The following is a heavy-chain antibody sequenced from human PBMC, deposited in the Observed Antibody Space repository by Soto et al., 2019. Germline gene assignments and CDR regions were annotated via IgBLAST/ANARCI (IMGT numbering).Heavy chain of an antibody. V-gene: IGHV3-23*01. CDR2: ITCSGGGT. Sequence: GGSLRLSCAASGFTFSTYAMIWVRQAPGKGLEWVSVITCSGGGTYYADSVKGRFTISRDTSKNTLFPQMSSLRAEDTAVYYCANDRYGDYAAIDQLGIATMVTLSS. CDR3: ANDRYGDYAAIDQ. J-gene: IGHJ4*01. CDR1: GFTFSTYA. D-gene: IGHD4-17*01.